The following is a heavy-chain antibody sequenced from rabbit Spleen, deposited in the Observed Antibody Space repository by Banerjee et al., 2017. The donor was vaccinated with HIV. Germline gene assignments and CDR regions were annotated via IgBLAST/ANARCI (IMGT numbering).Heavy chain of an antibody. V-gene: IGHV1S45*01. J-gene: IGHJ4*01. D-gene: IGHD8-1*01. CDR2: IYLGSSGSS. Sequence: QERLVESGGGLVQPEGSLTLTCTASGFSFSNKAVMCLVRQAPGKGLEWIGCIYLGSSGSSYCASWAKGRFTSSKTSSTTVPLQVTRLAAADTASYFCARDAGSYDYIDGYFNLWGPGTLVTVS. CDR3: ARDAGSYDYIDGYFNL. CDR1: GFSFSNKAV.